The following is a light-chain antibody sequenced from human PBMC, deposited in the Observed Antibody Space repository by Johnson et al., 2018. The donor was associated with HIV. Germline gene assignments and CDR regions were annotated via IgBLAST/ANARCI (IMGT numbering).Light chain of an antibody. CDR1: SSNIGNNY. CDR2: DSN. V-gene: IGLV1-51*01. Sequence: QSVLTQPPSVSAAPGQKVTISCSGSSSNIGNNYVSWYQQLPGIAPKLLIYDSNKRPSGIPDRFSGSKSGTSATLGITGLQTGDEADYYCGTWDSSLSADVFGTGTKVTVL. CDR3: GTWDSSLSADV. J-gene: IGLJ1*01.